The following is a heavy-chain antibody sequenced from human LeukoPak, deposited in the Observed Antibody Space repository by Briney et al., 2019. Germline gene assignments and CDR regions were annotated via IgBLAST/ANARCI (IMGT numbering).Heavy chain of an antibody. CDR3: ARGPGPIARSRFDP. CDR1: GYAFTGYY. Sequence: ASVKVSCKASGYAFTGYYMHRVRQAPGQGLEWMGRINPNSGGTNYAQKFQGRVTMTRDTSISTAYMELSRLRSDDTAVYYCARGPGPIARSRFDPWGQGTLVTVSS. CDR2: INPNSGGT. D-gene: IGHD6-6*01. V-gene: IGHV1-2*06. J-gene: IGHJ5*02.